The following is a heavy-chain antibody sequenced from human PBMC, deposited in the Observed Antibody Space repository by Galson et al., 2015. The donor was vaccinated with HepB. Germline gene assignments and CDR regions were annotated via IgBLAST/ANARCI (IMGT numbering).Heavy chain of an antibody. V-gene: IGHV4-34*01. Sequence: ETLSLTCDVYGGSFSAYYWSWIRQPPGKGLEWIGELHPSGSVYYNPSLAGRVTISGDTSKRQFSLNLISVTAPDTALYYCARGGDAYEVGNYWGQGTLVTVSS. CDR1: GGSFSAYY. J-gene: IGHJ4*02. D-gene: IGHD5-24*01. CDR2: LHPSGSV. CDR3: ARGGDAYEVGNY.